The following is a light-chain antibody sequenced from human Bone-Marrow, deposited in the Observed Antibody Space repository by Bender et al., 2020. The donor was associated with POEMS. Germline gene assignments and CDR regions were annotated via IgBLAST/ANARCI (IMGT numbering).Light chain of an antibody. CDR3: AAWEDSLNGWV. CDR1: SSNIGTNP. J-gene: IGLJ3*02. Sequence: ELTQAPSVSVSPGQRVTISCSGSSSNIGTNPVNWYQQLPGTAPKLLIYINNQRPSGVPDRFSGSKSGTSASLAISGLQSEDEADYYCAAWEDSLNGWVFGGGTKLTVL. V-gene: IGLV1-44*01. CDR2: INN.